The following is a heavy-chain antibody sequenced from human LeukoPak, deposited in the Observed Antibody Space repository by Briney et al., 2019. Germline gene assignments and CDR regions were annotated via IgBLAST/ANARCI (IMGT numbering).Heavy chain of an antibody. V-gene: IGHV3-23*01. CDR2: LSGSGGST. J-gene: IGHJ1*01. CDR1: GFTLSSYA. D-gene: IGHD4-17*01. CDR3: ANHPYGDYDEYFQH. Sequence: GGSLRLSCAASGFTLSSYAMSCVRQAPGKGLEWFSALSGSGGSTYYADSVKARFTISRDNSKITLYLQMNSLRAEGTAVYYCANHPYGDYDEYFQHWGQGTLATVSS.